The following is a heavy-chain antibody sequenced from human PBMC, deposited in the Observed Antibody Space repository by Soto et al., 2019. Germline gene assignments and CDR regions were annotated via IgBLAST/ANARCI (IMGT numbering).Heavy chain of an antibody. Sequence: GGSLRLSCAASGFSFNSYAMNWVRQAPGQGLEWVSSISSSSSYIEYADSVKGRLTISRDSAKSSVYLQMNSLRVDDTAVYYCTRRAQYFDGTGFHAFDIWGQGTRVTVSS. D-gene: IGHD3-22*01. V-gene: IGHV3-21*01. CDR3: TRRAQYFDGTGFHAFDI. CDR1: GFSFNSYA. CDR2: ISSSSSYI. J-gene: IGHJ3*02.